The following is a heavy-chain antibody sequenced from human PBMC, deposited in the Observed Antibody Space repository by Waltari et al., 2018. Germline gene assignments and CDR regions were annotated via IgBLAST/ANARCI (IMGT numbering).Heavy chain of an antibody. J-gene: IGHJ5*02. CDR1: GGSFSGYY. Sequence: QVQLQQWGAGLLKPSETLSLTCAVYGGSFSGYYWSWIRPPPGKGLEWIGEINHSGSTNYNPSLKSRVTISVDTSKNQFSLKLSSVTAADTAVYYCARGRLGSSWYKLGGWFDPWGQGTLVTVSS. D-gene: IGHD6-13*01. CDR3: ARGRLGSSWYKLGGWFDP. V-gene: IGHV4-34*01. CDR2: INHSGST.